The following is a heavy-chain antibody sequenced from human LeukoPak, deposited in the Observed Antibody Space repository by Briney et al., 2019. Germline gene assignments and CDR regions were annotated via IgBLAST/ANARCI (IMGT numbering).Heavy chain of an antibody. J-gene: IGHJ4*02. CDR2: ISWKSGTI. V-gene: IGHV3-9*03. Sequence: GGSLRLSCAASGFTFDEYTMHWVRQAPGKGLEWVSGISWKSGTIGYADSVKGRFTISRDNAKNSLYLQMNSLRVEDMALYYCVKARRDGYNSWGIFDYWGQGTLVTVS. CDR1: GFTFDEYT. D-gene: IGHD5-24*01. CDR3: VKARRDGYNSWGIFDY.